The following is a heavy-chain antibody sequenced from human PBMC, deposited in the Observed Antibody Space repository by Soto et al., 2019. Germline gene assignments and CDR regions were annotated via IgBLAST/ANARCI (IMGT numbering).Heavy chain of an antibody. CDR2: IYHSGST. D-gene: IGHD1-26*01. CDR1: GGSISSSNW. J-gene: IGHJ6*02. V-gene: IGHV4-4*02. CDR3: TRVSGSYYYGMDV. Sequence: SETLSLTCAVSGGSISSSNWWSWVRQPPGKGLEWIGEIYHSGSTNYNPSLKSRVTISVDKSKNQFSLKLSSVTAADTAVYYCTRVSGSYYYGMDVWGQGITVTVSS.